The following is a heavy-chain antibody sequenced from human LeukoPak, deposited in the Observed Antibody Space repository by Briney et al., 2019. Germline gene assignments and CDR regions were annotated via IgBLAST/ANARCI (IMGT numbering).Heavy chain of an antibody. J-gene: IGHJ4*02. Sequence: PGGSLRLSCAASGFTFSSHWMSWVRQAPGRGLEWVANIKQDGSEKYYVDSVKGRVTISRDNAKNSLYLQMNSLRTEDTAVYYCARDYVQYGSPVPMAGYWGQGTLVTVSS. CDR3: ARDYVQYGSPVPMAGY. V-gene: IGHV3-7*01. D-gene: IGHD2-8*01. CDR1: GFTFSSHW. CDR2: IKQDGSEK.